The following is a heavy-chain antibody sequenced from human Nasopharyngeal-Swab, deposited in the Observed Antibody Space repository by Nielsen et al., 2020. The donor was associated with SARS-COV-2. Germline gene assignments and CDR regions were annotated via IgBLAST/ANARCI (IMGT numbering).Heavy chain of an antibody. J-gene: IGHJ4*02. Sequence: GGSLRLSCAASGFTFDDYAMHWVRQAPGKGLEWVSGSSWNSGSIGYADSVKGRFTISRDNAKNSLYLQMNSLRAEDTALYYCATHDSGSYWDYWGQGTLVTVSS. D-gene: IGHD1-26*01. CDR2: SSWNSGSI. CDR3: ATHDSGSYWDY. CDR1: GFTFDDYA. V-gene: IGHV3-9*01.